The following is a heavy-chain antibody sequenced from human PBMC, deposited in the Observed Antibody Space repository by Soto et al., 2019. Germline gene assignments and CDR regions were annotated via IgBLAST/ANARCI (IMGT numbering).Heavy chain of an antibody. J-gene: IGHJ6*02. V-gene: IGHV4-30-4*01. Sequence: SETLSLTCTVSGGSISSGDYYWSWIRQPPGKGLEWIGYIYYSGSTYYNPSLKSRVTISVDTSKNQFSLKLSSVTAADTAVYYCARGRANYYYYYGMDVWGQGTTVTVSS. CDR3: ARGRANYYYYYGMDV. CDR1: GGSISSGDYY. CDR2: IYYSGST.